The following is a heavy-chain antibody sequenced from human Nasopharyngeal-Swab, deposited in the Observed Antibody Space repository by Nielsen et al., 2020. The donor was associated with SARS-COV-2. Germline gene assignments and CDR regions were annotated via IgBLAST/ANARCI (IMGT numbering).Heavy chain of an antibody. CDR2: IIPIFGTA. V-gene: IGHV1-69*06. CDR3: ARGVVSGSYGSLTDAFEI. J-gene: IGHJ3*02. Sequence: SVKVSCKASGGAFRTYAISWVRQAPGQGLEGMGGIIPIFGTANYAQKFQGRVTITADSSPSTAYMELSSLRSEDTAVYYCARGVVSGSYGSLTDAFEIWGQGTMVT. D-gene: IGHD1-26*01. CDR1: GGAFRTYA.